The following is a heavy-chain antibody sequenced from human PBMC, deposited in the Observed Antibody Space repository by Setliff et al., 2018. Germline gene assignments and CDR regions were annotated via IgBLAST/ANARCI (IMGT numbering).Heavy chain of an antibody. Sequence: SETLSLTCGVSGSSITSSNWWSWVRQAPGKGLEWVGQIFHSGSTHFNPSLKSRLTMSVDQSKNQFSLGLRSVTAADTAVYYCARLESLGDLSLYGLWFDPWGQGTLVTAPQ. D-gene: IGHD3-16*02. CDR1: GSSITSSNW. CDR2: IFHSGST. J-gene: IGHJ5*02. V-gene: IGHV4-4*02. CDR3: ARLESLGDLSLYGLWFDP.